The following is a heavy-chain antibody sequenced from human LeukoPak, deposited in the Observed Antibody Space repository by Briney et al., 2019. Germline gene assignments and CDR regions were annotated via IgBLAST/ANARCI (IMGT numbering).Heavy chain of an antibody. CDR2: ISYDGSNE. CDR1: GFTFSTYG. V-gene: IGHV3-30*18. D-gene: IGHD3-22*01. CDR3: AKDGRDYYDSSGYYDY. J-gene: IGHJ4*02. Sequence: PGGSLRLSGAASGFTFSTYGMHWVRQAPGKGLESVAVISYDGSNEFYADSVKGRFTISRDNSKNTLYLQMNSLRAEDTAVYCCAKDGRDYYDSSGYYDYRGQGTLVTVSS.